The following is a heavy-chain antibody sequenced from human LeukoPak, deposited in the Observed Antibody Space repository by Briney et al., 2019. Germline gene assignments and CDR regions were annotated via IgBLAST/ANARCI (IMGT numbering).Heavy chain of an antibody. J-gene: IGHJ4*02. D-gene: IGHD3-22*01. CDR1: GGSLSSRTYC. CDR3: ARFDSSGRPFDY. CDR2: INHSGST. V-gene: IGHV4-39*07. Sequence: SQTLSLTWPVSGGSLSSRTYCWGWIRQPPGKGLEWIREINHSGSTNYNPSLKSRVTISVDTSKNQFSLKLSSVTAADTAVYYCARFDSSGRPFDYWGQGTLVTVSS.